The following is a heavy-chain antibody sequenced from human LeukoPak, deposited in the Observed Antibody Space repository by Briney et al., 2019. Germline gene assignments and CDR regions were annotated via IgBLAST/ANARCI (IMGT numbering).Heavy chain of an antibody. Sequence: GESLKISCKGSGYSFSSYWIGWVRQMPGKGLEWMGIIYPGDSDTRYSPSFQGQVTISADKSISTAYLQWSSLKASDTAMYYCARRYYYGSRSYDAFDIWGQGTMVTVSS. D-gene: IGHD3-10*01. V-gene: IGHV5-51*01. J-gene: IGHJ3*02. CDR3: ARRYYYGSRSYDAFDI. CDR1: GYSFSSYW. CDR2: IYPGDSDT.